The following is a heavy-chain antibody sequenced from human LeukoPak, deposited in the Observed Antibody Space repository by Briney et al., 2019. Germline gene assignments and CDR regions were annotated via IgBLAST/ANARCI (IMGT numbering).Heavy chain of an antibody. CDR3: ASRNPLIDY. V-gene: IGHV4-39*01. J-gene: IGHJ4*02. CDR2: IYYSGST. Sequence: PSETLSLTCTVSGGSISSSSYYWGWIRQPPGKGLEWIGSIYYSGSTYYNPSLKSRVTISVDTSKNQSSLKLSSVTAADTAVYYCASRNPLIDYWGQGTLVTVSS. CDR1: GGSISSSSYY.